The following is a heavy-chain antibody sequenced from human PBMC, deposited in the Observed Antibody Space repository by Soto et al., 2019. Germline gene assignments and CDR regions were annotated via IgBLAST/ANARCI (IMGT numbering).Heavy chain of an antibody. CDR2: ISVDGRDT. D-gene: IGHD6-19*01. J-gene: IGHJ4*01. CDR1: GFSLSRYW. CDR3: VRAPEQRPIDF. V-gene: IGHV3-74*03. Sequence: GGFLRLSCAASGFSLSRYWMHCVRQVPGKGLLWVSRISVDGRDTTYADSVKGRFTISRDNAKNTLYLQMDSLRAEDTAVYYCVRAPEQRPIDFWGHGSLVNVSS.